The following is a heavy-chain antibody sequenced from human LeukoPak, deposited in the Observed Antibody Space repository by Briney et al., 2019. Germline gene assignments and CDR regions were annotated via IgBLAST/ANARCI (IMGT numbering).Heavy chain of an antibody. CDR1: SGSISSSSYS. J-gene: IGHJ4*02. CDR2: IFYSGNT. CDR3: ARLREYCGGDCPHTFDY. Sequence: SETLSLTCSVSSGSISSSSYSWGWIRQPPGKGLEWIGNIFYSGNTYYNPSLKSRVTISVDTSKSQFSLRLTSVTAADTAVYYCARLREYCGGDCPHTFDYWGQGTLVTVSS. V-gene: IGHV4-39*01. D-gene: IGHD2-21*01.